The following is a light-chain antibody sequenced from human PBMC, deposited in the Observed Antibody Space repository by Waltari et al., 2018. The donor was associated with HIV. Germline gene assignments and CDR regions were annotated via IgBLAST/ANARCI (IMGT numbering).Light chain of an antibody. Sequence: QPVLTQSSTASASLGSSVRLTCPLTSGHNCYIIAWHQQPAARAPRFLKKLEDSGTYKRASRVPDRVSGSNSGADCYLTSSNHQSDEDADYYCATWDSNTRVFGGGTKLTVL. CDR1: SGHNCYI. J-gene: IGLJ2*01. CDR2: LEDSGTY. CDR3: ATWDSNTRV. V-gene: IGLV4-60*03.